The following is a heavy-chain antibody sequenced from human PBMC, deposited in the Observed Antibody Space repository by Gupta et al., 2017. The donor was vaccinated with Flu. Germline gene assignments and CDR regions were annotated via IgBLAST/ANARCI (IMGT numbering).Heavy chain of an antibody. CDR3: ARVAYCSTTSCFQPFDH. CDR2: INPNSGGT. D-gene: IGHD2-2*01. Sequence: PGQGLEWMGRINPNSGGTKYAQKFQGRVTLTRGTSISTAYMELTRLTSDDTAVYFCARVAYCSTTSCFQPFDHWGQGTLVTVSS. V-gene: IGHV1-2*06. J-gene: IGHJ4*02.